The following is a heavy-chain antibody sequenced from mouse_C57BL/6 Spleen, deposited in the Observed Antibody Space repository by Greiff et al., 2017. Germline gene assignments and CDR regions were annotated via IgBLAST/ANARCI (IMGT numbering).Heavy chain of an antibody. CDR3: ARDPGNYYGSSSYYFDY. CDR1: GFTFSSYA. Sequence: EVKLVESGGGLVKPGGSLKLSCAASGFTFSSYAMSWVRQTPEKRLEWVATISDGGSYTYYPDNVKGRFTISRDNAKNNLYLQMSHLKSEDTAMYYCARDPGNYYGSSSYYFDYWGQGTTLTVSS. J-gene: IGHJ2*01. D-gene: IGHD1-1*01. CDR2: ISDGGSYT. V-gene: IGHV5-4*01.